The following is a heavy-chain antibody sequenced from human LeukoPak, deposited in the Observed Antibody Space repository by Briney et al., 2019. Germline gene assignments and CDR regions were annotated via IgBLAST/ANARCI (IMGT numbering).Heavy chain of an antibody. J-gene: IGHJ5*01. V-gene: IGHV3-48*04. CDR1: GFTFSSYS. CDR2: ISSSGSTI. Sequence: PGGSLRLSCAASGFTFSSYSMNWVRQAPEKGLEWVSYISSSGSTIHYADAVKGRFTISRDNAKSALYLQMSSLRAADTAVYYCARDGGIADRPGWLDFWGQGILVTVSS. D-gene: IGHD6-6*01. CDR3: ARDGGIADRPGWLDF.